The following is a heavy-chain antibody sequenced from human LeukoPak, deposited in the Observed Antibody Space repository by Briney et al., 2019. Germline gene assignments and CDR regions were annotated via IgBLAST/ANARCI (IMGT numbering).Heavy chain of an antibody. V-gene: IGHV3-23*01. CDR2: ISDSGGST. CDR1: GFIFSSYA. Sequence: GGSLRLSCAASGFIFSSYAMSWVRQAPGKGLEWVSAISDSGGSTFYADSVKGRFTISRDNSKSILYLQMNSLRADDTAVYYCAKVSESNYDILTGYYTPYYFDYWGQGTLVTVSS. J-gene: IGHJ4*02. CDR3: AKVSESNYDILTGYYTPYYFDY. D-gene: IGHD3-9*01.